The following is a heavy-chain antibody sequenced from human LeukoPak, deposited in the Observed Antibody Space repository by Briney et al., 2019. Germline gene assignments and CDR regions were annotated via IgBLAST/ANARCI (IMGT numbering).Heavy chain of an antibody. CDR1: GGTFSSYA. J-gene: IGHJ4*02. D-gene: IGHD3-9*01. Sequence: GASVKVSCKASGGTFSSYAISWVRQAPGQGLEWMGGIIPIFGTANYAQKFQGRVTITTDESTSTAYMELSSLRSEDTAVYYCAGDYYDILTGSLDYWGQGTLVTVSS. V-gene: IGHV1-69*05. CDR3: AGDYYDILTGSLDY. CDR2: IIPIFGTA.